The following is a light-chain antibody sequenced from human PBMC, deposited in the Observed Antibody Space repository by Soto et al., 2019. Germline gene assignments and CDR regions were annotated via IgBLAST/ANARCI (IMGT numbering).Light chain of an antibody. Sequence: ESVLTQSPGTLSLSPGERATLSCRASQSVTSSYLAWYQQKPGQAPRLLIYGASSRATGIPDRFSGSGSGTDFTLTISRLEPEDFAAYYCQQYGSSPRTFGQGTKVEIK. J-gene: IGKJ1*01. V-gene: IGKV3-20*01. CDR2: GAS. CDR3: QQYGSSPRT. CDR1: QSVTSSY.